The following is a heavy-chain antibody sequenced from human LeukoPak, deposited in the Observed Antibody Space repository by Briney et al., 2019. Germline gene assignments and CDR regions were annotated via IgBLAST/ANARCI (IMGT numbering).Heavy chain of an antibody. CDR3: VRNWNYYDQ. D-gene: IGHD1-1*01. CDR2: INTDGSDT. Sequence: PGGSLRLSCAASGFTFSKYWMHWVRQAPGKGLAWVSRINTDGSDTTYADSVKGRFTISRDNAKNTLYLQMNSLRAEDTALYYCVRNWNYYDQWGQGTLVTVSS. CDR1: GFTFSKYW. J-gene: IGHJ4*02. V-gene: IGHV3-74*03.